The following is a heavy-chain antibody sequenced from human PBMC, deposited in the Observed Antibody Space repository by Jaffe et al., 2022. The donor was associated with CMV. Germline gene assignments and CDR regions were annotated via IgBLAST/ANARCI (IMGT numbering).Heavy chain of an antibody. CDR3: ARDQGGSGSPYYYYYYMDV. CDR2: INAGNGNT. V-gene: IGHV1-3*01. Sequence: QVQLVQSGAEVKKPGASVKVSCKASGYTFTSYAMHWVRQAPGQRLEWMGWINAGNGNTKYSQKFQGRVTITRDTSASTAYMELSSLRSEDTAVYYCARDQGGSGSPYYYYYYMDVWGKGTTVTVSS. CDR1: GYTFTSYA. D-gene: IGHD3-10*01. J-gene: IGHJ6*03.